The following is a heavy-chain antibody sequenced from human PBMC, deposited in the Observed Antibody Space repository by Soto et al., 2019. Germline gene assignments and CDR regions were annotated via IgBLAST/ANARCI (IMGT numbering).Heavy chain of an antibody. D-gene: IGHD2-2*01. CDR3: AAGYCSSTSCYGEGYYYYYGMDV. J-gene: IGHJ6*02. V-gene: IGHV4-34*01. Sequence: SETLSLTCAVYGGSFSGYYWSWIRQPPGKGLEWIGEINHSGSTNYNPSLKSRVTISVDTSKNQFSLKLSSVTAADTAVYYCAAGYCSSTSCYGEGYYYYYGMDVWGQGTTVTVSS. CDR2: INHSGST. CDR1: GGSFSGYY.